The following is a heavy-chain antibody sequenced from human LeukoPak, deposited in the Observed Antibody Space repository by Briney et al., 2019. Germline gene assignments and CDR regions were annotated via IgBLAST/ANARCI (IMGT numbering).Heavy chain of an antibody. Sequence: PGGSLRLSCSASGFTFSSFEITWVRQAPGKGLEWLSYISTSGTTIYYADSVKGRFTISRDNAKNSLYLQMNSLRAEDTAVYYCARLDYSNYGAYYYYYMDVWGKGTTVTVSS. D-gene: IGHD4-11*01. V-gene: IGHV3-48*03. CDR3: ARLDYSNYGAYYYYYMDV. CDR1: GFTFSSFE. CDR2: ISTSGTTI. J-gene: IGHJ6*03.